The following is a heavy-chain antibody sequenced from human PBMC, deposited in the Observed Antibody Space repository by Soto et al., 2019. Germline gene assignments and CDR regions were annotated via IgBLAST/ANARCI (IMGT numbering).Heavy chain of an antibody. J-gene: IGHJ4*02. CDR3: TTEGALPGPDFDY. CDR2: TKDKANSYTA. D-gene: IGHD3-16*01. Sequence: EVQLVESGGGLVQPGGSLRLSYVASGFTFSDHYIDWVRQAPGKGLEWVGRTKDKANSYTAEYAASVKGRFTISRDDSKNTLYLQMNSLKTEDTAVYYCTTEGALPGPDFDYWGQGTLVTVSS. CDR1: GFTFSDHY. V-gene: IGHV3-72*01.